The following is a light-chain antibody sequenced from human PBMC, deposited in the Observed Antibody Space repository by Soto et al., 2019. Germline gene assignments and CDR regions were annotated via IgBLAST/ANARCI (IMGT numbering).Light chain of an antibody. Sequence: EIVLTQSPATLSLSPGERATLSCRASQSVSSYLAWYQQKPGQAPRLLIYDASNRATGIPARFSGSGSGTDFTLTIDSLQPDDFATYYCQSYRNFSWTFGQGTKVDIK. CDR1: QSVSSY. J-gene: IGKJ1*01. CDR2: DAS. CDR3: QSYRNFSWT. V-gene: IGKV3-11*01.